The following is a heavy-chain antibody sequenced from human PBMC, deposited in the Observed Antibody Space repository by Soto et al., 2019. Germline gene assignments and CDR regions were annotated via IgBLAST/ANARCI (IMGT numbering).Heavy chain of an antibody. D-gene: IGHD3-9*01. CDR2: ISSSGSTI. V-gene: IGHV3-48*03. CDR1: GFTFSSYE. Sequence: PGGSLRLSCAASGFTFSSYEMNWVRQAPGKGLEWVSYISSSGSTIYYADSVKGRFTISRDNAKNSLYLQMNSLRAEDTAVYYCASSLTTPLDYWGQGTLVTVSS. CDR3: ASSLTTPLDY. J-gene: IGHJ4*02.